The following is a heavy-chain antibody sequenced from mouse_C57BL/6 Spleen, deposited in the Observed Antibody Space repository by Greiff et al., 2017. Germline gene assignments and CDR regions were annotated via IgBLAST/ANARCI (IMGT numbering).Heavy chain of an antibody. CDR3: ARDYYGSSYVDYFDY. CDR1: GYTFTSYW. J-gene: IGHJ2*01. V-gene: IGHV1-55*01. Sequence: QVQLQQSGAELVKPGASVKMSCKASGYTFTSYWITWVKQRPGQGLEWIGDIYPGSGSTNYNEKFKSKATLTVDTSSSTAYMQLSSLTSEDSAVYYCARDYYGSSYVDYFDYWGQGTTLTVSS. D-gene: IGHD1-1*01. CDR2: IYPGSGST.